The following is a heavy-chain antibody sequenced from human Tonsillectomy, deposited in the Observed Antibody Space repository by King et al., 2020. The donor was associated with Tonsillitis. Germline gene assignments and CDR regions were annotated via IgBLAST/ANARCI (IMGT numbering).Heavy chain of an antibody. D-gene: IGHD6-19*01. CDR1: GYTFTGYY. V-gene: IGHV1-2*02. CDR3: ARGDYSGGWNVWFDP. CDR2: INPNSFGT. J-gene: IGHJ5*02. Sequence: QLVQSGAEVKKPGASVKVSCKASGYTFTGYYVHWVRQAPGQGLEWMGWINPNSFGTNYAQKFQGRVTMTGDTSISTVYMELSRLRSDDTAVYYCARGDYSGGWNVWFDPWGQGTLVTVSS.